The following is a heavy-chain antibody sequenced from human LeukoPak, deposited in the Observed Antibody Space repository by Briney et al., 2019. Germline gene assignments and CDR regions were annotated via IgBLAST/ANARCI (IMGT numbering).Heavy chain of an antibody. CDR1: GYRFTSYW. CDR2: IYPCDSDP. D-gene: IGHD1-1*01. CDR3: AREYDEGAFDI. J-gene: IGHJ3*02. V-gene: IGHV5-51*01. Sequence: GESPKISCKGSGYRFTSYWIGWVRQMPGKGLEWMGTIYPCDSDPRYSPSFQGQVTISADKSISAAYLQWSSLKATDTAMYYCAREYDEGAFDIWGQGTMVTVS.